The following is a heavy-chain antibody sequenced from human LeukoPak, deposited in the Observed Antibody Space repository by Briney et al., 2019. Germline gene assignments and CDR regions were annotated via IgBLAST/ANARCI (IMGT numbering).Heavy chain of an antibody. CDR1: GYTFTGYY. Sequence: ASVKVSCKASGYTFTGYYMHWVRQAPGQGLEWMGWINPNSGGTNYAQKFQGRVTMTRDTSISTAYMELSRLRSDDTAVYYCARVYCTNGVCYDAFDIWGQGTMATVSS. CDR2: INPNSGGT. J-gene: IGHJ3*02. V-gene: IGHV1-2*02. CDR3: ARVYCTNGVCYDAFDI. D-gene: IGHD2-8*01.